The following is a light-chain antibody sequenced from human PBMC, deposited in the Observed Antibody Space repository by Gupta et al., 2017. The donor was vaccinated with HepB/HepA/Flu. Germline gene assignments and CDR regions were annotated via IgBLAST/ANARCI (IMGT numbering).Light chain of an antibody. CDR1: SSYVGGDYY. Sequence: QSALTQPPSASWSPGESVTISCTGTSSYVGGDYYVSCYQQHPGKAPKLLIYEVSRPPSGVPARFSGSKDGNTASLTVSWLQAEDDADYYCSSYAGSNNPRVVFGGGTKLTVL. J-gene: IGLJ2*01. CDR2: EVS. V-gene: IGLV2-8*01. CDR3: SSYAGSNNPRVV.